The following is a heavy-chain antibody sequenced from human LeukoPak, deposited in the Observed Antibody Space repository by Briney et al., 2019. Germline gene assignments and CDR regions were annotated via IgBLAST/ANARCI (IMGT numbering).Heavy chain of an antibody. Sequence: PGGSLRLSCAASGFTFSSYSMNWVRQAPGKGLEWVSSISSSSSYIYYADSVKGRFTISRDNAKNSLYLQMNSLRAEDTAVYYCAREPSKGVVPAAIDYWGQGTLVTVSP. V-gene: IGHV3-21*01. CDR3: AREPSKGVVPAAIDY. CDR1: GFTFSSYS. J-gene: IGHJ4*02. D-gene: IGHD2-2*01. CDR2: ISSSSSYI.